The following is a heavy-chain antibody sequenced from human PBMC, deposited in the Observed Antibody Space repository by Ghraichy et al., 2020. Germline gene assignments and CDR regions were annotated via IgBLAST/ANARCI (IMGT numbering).Heavy chain of an antibody. Sequence: ASVKVSCKASGYTFTGYYMHWVRQAPGQGLEWMGRINPNSGGTNYAQKFQGRVTMTRDTSISTAYMELSRLRSDDTAVYYCARVAIFGVVMDYYGMDVWGQGTTVTVSS. J-gene: IGHJ6*02. CDR1: GYTFTGYY. CDR2: INPNSGGT. D-gene: IGHD3-3*01. CDR3: ARVAIFGVVMDYYGMDV. V-gene: IGHV1-2*06.